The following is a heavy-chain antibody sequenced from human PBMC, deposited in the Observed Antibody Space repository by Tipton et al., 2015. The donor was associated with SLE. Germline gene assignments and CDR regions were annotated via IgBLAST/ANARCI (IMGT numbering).Heavy chain of an antibody. CDR2: ISYDGSNK. D-gene: IGHD1-26*01. J-gene: IGHJ4*02. Sequence: SLRLSCAASGFTFSSYAMHWVRQAPGKGLEWVAVISYDGSNKYYADSVKGRFTISRDNSKNSLYLQMNSLRTEDTALYYCAKEGGSYSGFDYWGQGTLVTVSS. CDR3: AKEGGSYSGFDY. V-gene: IGHV3-30-3*01. CDR1: GFTFSSYA.